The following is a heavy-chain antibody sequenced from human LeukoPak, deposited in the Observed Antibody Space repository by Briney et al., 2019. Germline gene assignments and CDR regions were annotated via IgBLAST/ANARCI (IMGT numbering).Heavy chain of an antibody. CDR2: ISYDGSNK. CDR3: AKIPYYDILTGYYDYYYGMDV. CDR1: GFTFSSYS. D-gene: IGHD3-9*01. Sequence: GGSLRLSCAASGFTFSSYSMNWVRQAPGKGLEWVAVISYDGSNKYYADSAKGRFTISRDNSKNTLYLQMNSLRAEDTAVYYCAKIPYYDILTGYYDYYYGMDVWGQGTTVTVSS. V-gene: IGHV3-30*18. J-gene: IGHJ6*02.